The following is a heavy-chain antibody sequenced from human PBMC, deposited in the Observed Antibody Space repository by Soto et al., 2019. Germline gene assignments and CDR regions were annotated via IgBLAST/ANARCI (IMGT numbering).Heavy chain of an antibody. D-gene: IGHD3-10*01. CDR2: INHSGST. J-gene: IGHJ4*02. CDR1: GGSFSGYY. Sequence: QVQLQQWGAGLLKPSETLSLTCAVYGGSFSGYYWSWIRQPPGKGLEWSGEINHSGSTNYNPSLKSRVTISVDTSKNQFSLKLSSVTAADTAVYYCARDPLLGGSLDYWGQGTLVTVSS. CDR3: ARDPLLGGSLDY. V-gene: IGHV4-34*01.